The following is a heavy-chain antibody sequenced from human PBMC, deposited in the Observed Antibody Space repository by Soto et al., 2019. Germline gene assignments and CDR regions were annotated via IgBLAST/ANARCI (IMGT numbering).Heavy chain of an antibody. CDR2: TYHSGTT. CDR3: AREVNSSPARGPNWFDP. CDR1: GDSINNSHW. D-gene: IGHD6-13*01. Sequence: QVQLQESGPGLVQPSGTLSLTCAVSGDSINNSHWWSWVRQTPGKGLEWIGETYHSGTTNYNPSLKTQVTISIDKSKNQLSLKMNSVTAADTAVYYCAREVNSSPARGPNWFDPWGQGTLVTVSS. J-gene: IGHJ5*02. V-gene: IGHV4-4*02.